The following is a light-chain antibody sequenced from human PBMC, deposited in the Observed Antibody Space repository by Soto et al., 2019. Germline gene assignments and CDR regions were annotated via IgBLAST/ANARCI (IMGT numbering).Light chain of an antibody. Sequence: VLTHPPSGSGVARGGGTISCSGSSSNIGSNYVYWYQQLPGTAPKLLIYRNNQRPSGVPDRFSGSKSGTSASLAISGLRSEDEADYYCAAWDDSLSGDYVFGTGTKVTVL. CDR1: SSNIGSNY. V-gene: IGLV1-47*01. J-gene: IGLJ1*01. CDR3: AAWDDSLSGDYV. CDR2: RNN.